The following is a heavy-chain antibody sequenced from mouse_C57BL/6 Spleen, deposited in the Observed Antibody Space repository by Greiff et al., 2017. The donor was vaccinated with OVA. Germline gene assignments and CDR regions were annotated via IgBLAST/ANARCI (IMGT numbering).Heavy chain of an antibody. CDR1: GYTFTSYW. CDR3: ARYYYGSSYDY. V-gene: IGHV1-50*01. CDR2: IDPSDSYT. J-gene: IGHJ2*01. D-gene: IGHD1-1*01. Sequence: VQLQQPGAELVKPGASVTLSCKASGYTFTSYWMQWVKQRPGQGLEWIGEIDPSDSYTNYNQKFKGKATFTVDTSSSTAYMQLSSLTSEDSAVYYCARYYYGSSYDYWGQGTTLTVSS.